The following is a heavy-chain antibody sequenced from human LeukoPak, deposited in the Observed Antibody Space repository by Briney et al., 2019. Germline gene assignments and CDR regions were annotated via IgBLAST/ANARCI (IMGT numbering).Heavy chain of an antibody. V-gene: IGHV3-23*01. CDR2: ISGSGGST. D-gene: IGHD3-3*01. CDR1: GGTFSSYA. CDR3: AKDQTFSYYDFWSGYPDAFDI. J-gene: IGHJ3*02. Sequence: SCKASGGTFSSYAMSWVRQAPGKGLEWVSAISGSGGSTYYADSVKGRFTISRDNSKNTLYLQMNSLRAEDTAVYYCAKDQTFSYYDFWSGYPDAFDIWGQGTMVTVSS.